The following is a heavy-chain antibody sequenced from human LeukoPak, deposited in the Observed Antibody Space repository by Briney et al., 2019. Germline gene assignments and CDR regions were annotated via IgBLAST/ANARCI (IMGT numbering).Heavy chain of an antibody. Sequence: PSQTLSLTCAISGDSVSSNSAAWNWIRQSPSRGLEWLGRTYYRSKWYNDYAVSVKSRITINPDTSKNQFSLQLNSVTPEDTAVYYCARDSFADYGGNSEAFDIWGQGTMVTVSS. D-gene: IGHD4-23*01. CDR2: TYYRSKWYN. V-gene: IGHV6-1*01. CDR3: ARDSFADYGGNSEAFDI. CDR1: GDSVSSNSAA. J-gene: IGHJ3*02.